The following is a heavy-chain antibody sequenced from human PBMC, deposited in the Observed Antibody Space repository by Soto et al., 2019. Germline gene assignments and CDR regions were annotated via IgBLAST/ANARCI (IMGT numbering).Heavy chain of an antibody. J-gene: IGHJ3*01. CDR2: SKFDGSSA. D-gene: IGHD3-10*01. V-gene: IGHV3-74*01. CDR3: ARGVRGHYGFDV. Sequence: EVQLVESGGGLVQPGESLRLSCAASGFTFSDYWIHWVRQAPGKGLVWVSRSKFDGSSANYADSVKGRFTISRDNAKDTVYLQMNSLGAEDTAVYYCARGVRGHYGFDVWGQGTMVTVSS. CDR1: GFTFSDYW.